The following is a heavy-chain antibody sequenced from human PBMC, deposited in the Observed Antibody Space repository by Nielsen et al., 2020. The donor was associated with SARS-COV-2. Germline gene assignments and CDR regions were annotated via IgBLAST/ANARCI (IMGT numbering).Heavy chain of an antibody. CDR3: ARGATGGALDI. CDR2: ISASNGDT. CDR1: RGIFSRYS. Sequence: ASVKVSCKPSRGIFSRYSIGWVRQAPGQGLEWMGWISASNGDTNYGQNLQGRVTMTTDTSTSTSYIELRSLRSDDTAVYYCARGATGGALDIWGQGTMVTVSS. V-gene: IGHV1-18*01. J-gene: IGHJ3*02. D-gene: IGHD1-26*01.